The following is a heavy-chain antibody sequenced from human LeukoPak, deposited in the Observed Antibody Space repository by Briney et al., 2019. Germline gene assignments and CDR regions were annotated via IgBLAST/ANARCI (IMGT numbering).Heavy chain of an antibody. V-gene: IGHV3-9*01. Sequence: GGSLRVSCAASGFFFDDYGMHWVRQVPGKGLEWVSGISWQSNTRKYADSVRGRFTISRDNAKNSLYLQMNSLKLEDTALYYCVKDRDFWSGLDVWGQGTMVTVS. CDR2: ISWQSNTR. CDR1: GFFFDDYG. CDR3: VKDRDFWSGLDV. D-gene: IGHD3-3*01. J-gene: IGHJ6*02.